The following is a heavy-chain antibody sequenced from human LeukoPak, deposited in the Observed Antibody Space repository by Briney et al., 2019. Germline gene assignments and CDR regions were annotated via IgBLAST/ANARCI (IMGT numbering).Heavy chain of an antibody. CDR1: GGSISSGDYY. J-gene: IGHJ6*03. CDR2: VYYSGST. CDR3: ARVKDCSSTSCYNLVYYYYMDV. D-gene: IGHD2-2*02. V-gene: IGHV4-30-4*08. Sequence: SQTLSLTCTVSGGSISSGDYYWSWIRQPPGKGLEWIGYVYYSGSTYYNPSLKSRVTISVDTSKNQFSLKLSSVTAADTAVYYCARVKDCSSTSCYNLVYYYYMDVWGKGTTVTVSS.